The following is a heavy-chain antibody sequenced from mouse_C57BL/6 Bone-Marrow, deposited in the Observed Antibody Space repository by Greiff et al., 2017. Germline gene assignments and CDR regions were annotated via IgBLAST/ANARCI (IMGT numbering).Heavy chain of an antibody. CDR2: INPYNGGT. CDR1: GYTFTDYY. V-gene: IGHV1-19*01. J-gene: IGHJ3*01. D-gene: IGHD4-1*01. CDR3: ARERGKLGSFAY. Sequence: SGPVLVKPGASVKMSCKASGYTFTDYYMNWVKQSHGKSLEWIGVINPYNGGTSYNQKFKGKATLTVDKSSSTAYMELNSLTSEDSAVYYCARERGKLGSFAYWGQGTLVTVSA.